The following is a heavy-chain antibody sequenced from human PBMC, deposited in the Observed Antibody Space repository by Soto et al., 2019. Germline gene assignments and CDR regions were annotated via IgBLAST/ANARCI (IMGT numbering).Heavy chain of an antibody. Sequence: QVQLEQSGAEVKKPGASVKVSCKASRYTFIGYYIHWVRQAPGQGLEWMGWIDPNSGGTHYAQKFQGWVTMTRDTSISTAYMELSRLTSDDTAVYYCAREAYNNHTGFDPWGQGTLVTVSS. V-gene: IGHV1-2*04. CDR2: IDPNSGGT. J-gene: IGHJ5*02. D-gene: IGHD1-1*01. CDR1: RYTFIGYY. CDR3: AREAYNNHTGFDP.